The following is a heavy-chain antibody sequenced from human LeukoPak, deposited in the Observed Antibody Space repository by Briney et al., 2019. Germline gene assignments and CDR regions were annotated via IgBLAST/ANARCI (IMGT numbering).Heavy chain of an antibody. Sequence: TSETLSLTCTVSGDSINNYYWSWIRQPPGKGVEWIGYIYYSGSANYNPSLKSRVTISVDTSKNQFSLKLSSVTAADAAVYYCASSYSYGYGYYGMDVWGQGTTVTVSS. CDR1: GDSINNYY. J-gene: IGHJ6*02. D-gene: IGHD5-18*01. CDR2: IYYSGSA. CDR3: ASSYSYGYGYYGMDV. V-gene: IGHV4-59*01.